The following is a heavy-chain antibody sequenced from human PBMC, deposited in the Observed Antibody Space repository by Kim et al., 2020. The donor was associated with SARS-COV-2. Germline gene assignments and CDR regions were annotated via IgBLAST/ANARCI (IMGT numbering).Heavy chain of an antibody. CDR2: IDGPTTNT. CDR3: ATWLQSHFDY. CDR1: GFAFSNYA. Sequence: GGSLRLSFRASGFAFSNYAMMWVRQSPETGLEWVATIDGPTTNTHYPDSVKGRFTITRHNFQNTVYLHMSSLRAEDTAIYYCATWLQSHFDYWGQGNLVTVSS. D-gene: IGHD5-12*01. J-gene: IGHJ4*02. V-gene: IGHV3-23*01.